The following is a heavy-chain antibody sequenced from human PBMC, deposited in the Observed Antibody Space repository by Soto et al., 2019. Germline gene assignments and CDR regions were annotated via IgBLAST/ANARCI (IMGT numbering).Heavy chain of an antibody. CDR3: AKDNRIAAAGSYYYGMDV. Sequence: GGSLRLSCAASGFTFDDYAMHWVRQAPGKGLEWVSLISWDGGSTYYADSVKGRFTISRDNSKNSLYLQMNSLRAEDTALYYCAKDNRIAAAGSYYYGMDVWGQGTTVTVSS. D-gene: IGHD6-13*01. CDR2: ISWDGGST. V-gene: IGHV3-43D*04. CDR1: GFTFDDYA. J-gene: IGHJ6*02.